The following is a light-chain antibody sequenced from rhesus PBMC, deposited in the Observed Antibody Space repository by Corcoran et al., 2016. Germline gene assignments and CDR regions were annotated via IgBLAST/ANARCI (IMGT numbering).Light chain of an antibody. Sequence: DIQMTQSPSSLSASVGNRVTITCRASQDISSYLAWYQQKPGKAPKPLIYYASNLESGVPSRFSGSGSGTEFNLTISSLQPEYFATYYCQQYNSAPLTFGGGTKVELK. CDR1: QDISSY. CDR3: QQYNSAPLT. CDR2: YAS. J-gene: IGKJ4*01. V-gene: IGKV1-37*01.